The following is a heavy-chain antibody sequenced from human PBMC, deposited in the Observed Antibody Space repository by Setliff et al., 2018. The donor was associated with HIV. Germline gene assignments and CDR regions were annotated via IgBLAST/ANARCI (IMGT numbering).Heavy chain of an antibody. CDR1: NGSISSGNHY. D-gene: IGHD2-15*01. Sequence: SETLSLTCTVSNGSISSGNHYWSWIRQHPGKGLEWIGYIFYRGSTYYNPSLKSRVSLSIDTSKNYFSLKLTSVTASDTAMSYCARHPPYCSGGSCYRGRGYYFDYWGQGTLVTVSS. CDR3: ARHPPYCSGGSCYRGRGYYFDY. V-gene: IGHV4-31*03. CDR2: IFYRGST. J-gene: IGHJ4*02.